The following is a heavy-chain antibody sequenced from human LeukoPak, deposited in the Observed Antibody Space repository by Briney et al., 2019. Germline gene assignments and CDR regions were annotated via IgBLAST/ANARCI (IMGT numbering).Heavy chain of an antibody. Sequence: PSETLSLTCTVSGGSISSYYWSWIRQPPGKGLEWIGYIYYSGSTNYNPSLKSRVTISVDTSKNQFSLKLSSVTAADTAVYYCARGPPIVVVVAAPTSYGMDVWGQGTTVTVSS. D-gene: IGHD2-15*01. CDR2: IYYSGST. CDR3: ARGPPIVVVVAAPTSYGMDV. CDR1: GGSISSYY. J-gene: IGHJ6*02. V-gene: IGHV4-59*01.